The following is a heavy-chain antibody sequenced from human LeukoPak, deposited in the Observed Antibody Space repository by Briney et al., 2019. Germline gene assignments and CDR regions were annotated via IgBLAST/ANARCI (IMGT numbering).Heavy chain of an antibody. D-gene: IGHD3-16*01. CDR3: ASNMITFGGVRAFDI. V-gene: IGHV1-2*02. J-gene: IGHJ3*02. CDR2: INPNSGGT. CDR1: GYTFTGYY. Sequence: RASVKVSCKASGYTFTGYYMHWVRQAPGQGLEWMGWINPNSGGTNYAQKFQGRVTMTRDTSISTAYMELRRLRSDDTAVYYCASNMITFGGVRAFDIWGQGTMVTVSS.